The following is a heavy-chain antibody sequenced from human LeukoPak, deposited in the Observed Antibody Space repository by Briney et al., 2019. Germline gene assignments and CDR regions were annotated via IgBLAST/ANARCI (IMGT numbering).Heavy chain of an antibody. V-gene: IGHV3-23*01. J-gene: IGHJ4*02. CDR3: EGTYYYDSSDDY. Sequence: GGSLRLSCAASGFTFRSYAMSRVRQAPGKGLEWVLAISGSGTSTYYADSVKGRFTISRDNSKNTLYLQMNSLRAEDTAVYYCEGTYYYDSSDDYWGQGTLVTVSS. CDR1: GFTFRSYA. D-gene: IGHD3-22*01. CDR2: ISGSGTST.